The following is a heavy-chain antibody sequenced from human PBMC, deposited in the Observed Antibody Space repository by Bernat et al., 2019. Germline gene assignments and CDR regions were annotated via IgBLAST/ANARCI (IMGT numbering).Heavy chain of an antibody. CDR1: GGSISSSNW. V-gene: IGHV4-4*02. J-gene: IGHJ6*02. CDR3: ASSPYYDILAGYDGMDV. CDR2: IYHSGST. D-gene: IGHD3-9*01. Sequence: QVQLQESGPGLVKPSGTLSLTCAVSGGSISSSNWWSWVRQPPGKGLEWIGEIYHSGSTNYNPSLKSRVTISVDKSKNQFSLKLSSVTAADMAVYYCASSPYYDILAGYDGMDVWGQGTTVTVSS.